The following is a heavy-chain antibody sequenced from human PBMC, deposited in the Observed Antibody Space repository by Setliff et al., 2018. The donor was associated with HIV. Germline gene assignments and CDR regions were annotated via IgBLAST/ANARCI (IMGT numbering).Heavy chain of an antibody. V-gene: IGHV3-30*02. CDR1: GFTFRNYG. CDR2: IRLDGSDK. J-gene: IGHJ4*02. Sequence: PGGSLRLSCAASGFTFRNYGMHWVRQAPGKGLEWVAFIRLDGSDKFYADSVKGRFTISRDNSKNTLFLQMNSLRSEDTAVYYCVRDGFVGKGGFDYWGQGTLVTVSS. D-gene: IGHD7-27*01. CDR3: VRDGFVGKGGFDY.